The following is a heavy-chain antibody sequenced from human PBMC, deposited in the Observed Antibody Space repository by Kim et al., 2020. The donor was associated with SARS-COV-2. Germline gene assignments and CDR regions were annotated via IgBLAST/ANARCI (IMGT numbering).Heavy chain of an antibody. CDR3: AQTTGTGAFDI. Sequence: TNYARKLRGRVTMTTYTSTSTAYMELRSLRADDTAVYYCAQTTGTGAFDIWGQGTMVTVSS. D-gene: IGHD3-10*01. V-gene: IGHV1-18*01. J-gene: IGHJ3*02. CDR2: T.